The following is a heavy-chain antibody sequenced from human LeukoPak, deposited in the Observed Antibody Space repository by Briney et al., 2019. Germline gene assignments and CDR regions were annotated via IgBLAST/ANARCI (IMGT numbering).Heavy chain of an antibody. J-gene: IGHJ6*02. CDR2: INPNSGGT. V-gene: IGHV1-2*02. CDR3: ARGPVDYGDYYYYYGMDV. CDR1: GYSFTSYG. Sequence: ASVKVSCKASGYSFTSYGISWVRQAPGQGLEWMGWINPNSGGTNYAQKLQGRVTMTRDTSISTAYMELSRLRSDDTAVYYCARGPVDYGDYYYYYGMDVWGQGTTVTVSS. D-gene: IGHD4-17*01.